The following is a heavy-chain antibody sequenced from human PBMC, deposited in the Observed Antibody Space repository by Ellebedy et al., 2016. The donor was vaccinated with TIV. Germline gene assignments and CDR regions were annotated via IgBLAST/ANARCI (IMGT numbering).Heavy chain of an antibody. D-gene: IGHD2-21*02. CDR1: GGSFSGYS. CDR3: ARESDYYFDS. Sequence: SETLSLTXAVYGGSFSGYSWTWIRQPPGKGLEWIGEINHSGSAKYNPSLKSRVTISVDTSKNQFSLKLKSVTAADTAVYYCARESDYYFDSWGQGTLVTVSS. V-gene: IGHV4-34*01. CDR2: INHSGSA. J-gene: IGHJ4*02.